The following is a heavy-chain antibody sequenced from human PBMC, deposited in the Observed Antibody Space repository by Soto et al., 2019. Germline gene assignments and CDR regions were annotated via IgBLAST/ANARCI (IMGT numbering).Heavy chain of an antibody. V-gene: IGHV3-23*01. D-gene: IGHD6-19*01. CDR3: AKERSSGWNFDS. CDR2: NIGSGDST. Sequence: EVQLLESGGGLVQPGGSLRLSCAASGFTFSTYAMSWVRQAPGRGLEWVSTNIGSGDSTYYADSVKGRFTISRDNSKNTLYLQMNSLRAEDTAVYYCAKERSSGWNFDSWGQGTLVTVSS. CDR1: GFTFSTYA. J-gene: IGHJ4*02.